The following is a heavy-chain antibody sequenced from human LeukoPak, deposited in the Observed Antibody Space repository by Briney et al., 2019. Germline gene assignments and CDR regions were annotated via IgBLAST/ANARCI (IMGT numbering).Heavy chain of an antibody. CDR3: ARVGYSSGWRVDY. J-gene: IGHJ4*02. CDR2: IYHSGGT. CDR1: GGSISSSNW. V-gene: IGHV4-4*02. Sequence: PSETLSLTCAVSGGSISSSNWWSWVRQPPGKGLEWIGEIYHSGGTNYNPSLKSRVTISVDKSKNQFSLKLSSVTAADTAVYYCARVGYSSGWRVDYWGQGTLVTASS. D-gene: IGHD6-19*01.